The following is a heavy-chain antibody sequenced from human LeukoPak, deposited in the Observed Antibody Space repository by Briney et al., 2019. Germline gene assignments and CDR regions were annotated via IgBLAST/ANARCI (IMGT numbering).Heavy chain of an antibody. CDR1: GGSISSYY. V-gene: IGHV4-59*08. D-gene: IGHD3-10*01. CDR2: IYYSGST. Sequence: SETLSLTCTVSGGSISSYYWSWIRQPPGKGLEWIGYIYYSGSTNYNPSLKSRVTIPVDTSKNQFSLKLSSVTAADTAVYYCARHGRRGSGSLFYFDYWGQGTLVTVSS. J-gene: IGHJ4*02. CDR3: ARHGRRGSGSLFYFDY.